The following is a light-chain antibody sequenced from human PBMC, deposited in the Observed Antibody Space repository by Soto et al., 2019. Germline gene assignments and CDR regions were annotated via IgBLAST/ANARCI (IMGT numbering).Light chain of an antibody. J-gene: IGKJ5*01. V-gene: IGKV3-11*01. CDR1: QNVRSY. CDR3: QHRSIRPA. Sequence: EFWLTQYPGTLSLSPGERVTLSCRASQNVRSYLAWYQQKPGQAPRLLISDASNRASGIPARLSGSGSGTDFTLTISSLEPEDFVVYYCQHRSIRPAFGQGTRLEIK. CDR2: DAS.